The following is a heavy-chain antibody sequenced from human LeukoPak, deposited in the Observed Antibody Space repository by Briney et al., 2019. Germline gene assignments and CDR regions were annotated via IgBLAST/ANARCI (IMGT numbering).Heavy chain of an antibody. Sequence: GGSLRLSCAASGFTFSSYEMNWVRQAPGKGLEWASYISNSGSIIYYADSVKGRFTISRDNAKNSLYLQMNSLTAEDTAVYYCARDWRSSWSVFDYWGQGTLVTVSS. CDR3: ARDWRSSWSVFDY. J-gene: IGHJ4*02. CDR2: ISNSGSII. D-gene: IGHD6-13*01. CDR1: GFTFSSYE. V-gene: IGHV3-48*03.